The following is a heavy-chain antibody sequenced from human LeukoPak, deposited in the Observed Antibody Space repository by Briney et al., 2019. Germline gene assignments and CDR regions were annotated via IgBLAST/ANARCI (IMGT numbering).Heavy chain of an antibody. J-gene: IGHJ4*02. CDR3: ARTYSSSWYERWDY. V-gene: IGHV3-48*01. D-gene: IGHD6-13*01. CDR2: ISRSSTTI. CDR1: GFTFSNYS. Sequence: GGSLRLSCAASGFTFSNYSMNWVRQAPGKGLEWVSYISRSSTTIYYADSVKGRFTISRDNAKNSLYLQMNSLRAEDTAVYYCARTYSSSWYERWDYWGQGTLVTVSS.